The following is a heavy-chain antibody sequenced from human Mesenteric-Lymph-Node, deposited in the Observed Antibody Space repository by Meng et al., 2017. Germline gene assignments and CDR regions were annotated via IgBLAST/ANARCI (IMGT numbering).Heavy chain of an antibody. D-gene: IGHD5-18*01. CDR1: GGSVSSGGYY. CDR3: ARVGWRQWSFDL. V-gene: IGHV4-31*03. Sequence: QEQVDECGPGLEKPSQTLSLTCTVSGGSVSSGGYYWIWIRSHPGKGLEWFGHIYYSGSTFYNPSLQRRVIIAIATSQNQFSLNLRSVTDADTDVYYCARVGWRQWSFDLWGRGTLVTVSS. CDR2: IYYSGST. J-gene: IGHJ2*01.